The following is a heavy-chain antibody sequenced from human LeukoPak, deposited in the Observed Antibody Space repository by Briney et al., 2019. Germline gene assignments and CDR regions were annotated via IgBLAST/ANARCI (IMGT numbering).Heavy chain of an antibody. CDR1: GGSFSDYY. V-gene: IGHV4-34*01. CDR2: INHSGST. CDR3: ARGLQSGAKGARDFDY. Sequence: SETLSLTCAVYGGSFSDYYWSWIRQPPGKGLEWIGEINHSGSTNYNPSLKSRVTISVDTSKNQFSLKLSSVTAADTAVYYCARGLQSGAKGARDFDYWGQGTLVTVSS. J-gene: IGHJ4*02. D-gene: IGHD3-10*01.